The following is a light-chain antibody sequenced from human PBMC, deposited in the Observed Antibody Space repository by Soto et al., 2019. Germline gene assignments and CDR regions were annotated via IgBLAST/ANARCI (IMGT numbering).Light chain of an antibody. V-gene: IGKV1-39*01. CDR1: QSISSY. J-gene: IGKJ1*01. Sequence: DIQMTQSPSSLSASVEDIVTITCRASQSISSYLNWYQQKPGKAPKLLIYAASSLQSGVPSRFSGSGSGTDFTLTISSLQPEDFATYYCQQSHSTRTFGQGTKVDIK. CDR2: AAS. CDR3: QQSHSTRT.